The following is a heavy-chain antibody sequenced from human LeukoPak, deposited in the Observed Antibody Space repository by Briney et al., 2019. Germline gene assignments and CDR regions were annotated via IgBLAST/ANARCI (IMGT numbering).Heavy chain of an antibody. J-gene: IGHJ4*02. CDR2: IIPIFGTA. V-gene: IGHV1-69*01. CDR3: ARDAALGVVPAAMGFDY. D-gene: IGHD2-2*01. Sequence: ASVKVSCKASGGTFSSYAISWVRQAPGQGLEWMGGIIPIFGTANYEQKFQGRVTITADESTSTAYMELSSLRSEDTAVYYCARDAALGVVPAAMGFDYWGQGTLVTVSS. CDR1: GGTFSSYA.